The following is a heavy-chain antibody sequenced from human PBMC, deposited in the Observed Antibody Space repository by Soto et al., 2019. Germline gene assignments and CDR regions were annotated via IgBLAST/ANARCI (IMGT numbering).Heavy chain of an antibody. J-gene: IGHJ4*02. D-gene: IGHD3-9*01. Sequence: QVQLVQSGAEVKKPGASVTVSCEASGYSFIDYYIHWVRQAPGQGFEWMGRISPKSAGTDYAKKFEDRVTLTWDTSLNTAYMELSSLKSDDTAVYYCARPPGYISDWYYFDLWGQVTRVTVSS. V-gene: IGHV1-2*02. CDR1: GYSFIDYY. CDR2: ISPKSAGT. CDR3: ARPPGYISDWYYFDL.